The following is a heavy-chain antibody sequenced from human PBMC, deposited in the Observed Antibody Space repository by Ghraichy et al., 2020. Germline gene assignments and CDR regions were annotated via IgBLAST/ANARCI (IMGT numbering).Heavy chain of an antibody. CDR2: IYYSGST. Sequence: SETLSLTCTVSGASMSSGGYYWRWSRQHPGRGLEWIGYIYYSGSTYYNPSLKSRVTISVDTSKNQFSLKLSSVTAADTAVYYCARMMCSSGSCYACDCWGQGTLVTVSS. CDR1: GASMSSGGYY. V-gene: IGHV4-31*03. D-gene: IGHD2-15*01. J-gene: IGHJ4*02. CDR3: ARMMCSSGSCYACDC.